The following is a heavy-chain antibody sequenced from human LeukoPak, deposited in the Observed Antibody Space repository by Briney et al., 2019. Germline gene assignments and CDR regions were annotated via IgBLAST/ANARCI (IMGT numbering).Heavy chain of an antibody. Sequence: PGESLKISCKGSGYSFTSSWIGWVRQMPGKGLELMGIIYPGDSDTRYSPSFQGQVTISVDKSISNAYLQWSSLKAPDSAVYYCARRGSSGWYWVYWGQGTLVTVSS. D-gene: IGHD6-13*01. CDR2: IYPGDSDT. CDR3: ARRGSSGWYWVY. J-gene: IGHJ4*02. V-gene: IGHV5-51*01. CDR1: GYSFTSSW.